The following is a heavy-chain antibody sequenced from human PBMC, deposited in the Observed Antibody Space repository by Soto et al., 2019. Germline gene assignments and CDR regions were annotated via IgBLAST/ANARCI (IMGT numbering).Heavy chain of an antibody. Sequence: EVQLVESGGGLVQPGGSLRLSCAASGFAFSTYWMHWVRQAPGKGLLWVSRIKFDGSSTYYGDPVKGRFTISRDDAKNTLFLQMNGLRVDDTAVYYCARGAKNVYAMDVWGQGTTVTVSS. V-gene: IGHV3-74*01. CDR3: ARGAKNVYAMDV. D-gene: IGHD1-1*01. J-gene: IGHJ6*02. CDR2: IKFDGSST. CDR1: GFAFSTYW.